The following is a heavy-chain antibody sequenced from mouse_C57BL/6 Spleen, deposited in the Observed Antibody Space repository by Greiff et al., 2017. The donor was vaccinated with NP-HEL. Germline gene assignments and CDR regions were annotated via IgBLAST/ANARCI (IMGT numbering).Heavy chain of an antibody. CDR2: ISDGGSYT. CDR3: ARDRGYDPAWFAY. Sequence: EVKVVESGGGLVKPGGSLKLSCAASGFTFSSYAMSWVRQTPEKRLEWVATISDGGSYTYYPDNVKGRFTISRDNAKNNLYLQMSHLKSEDTAMYYCARDRGYDPAWFAYWGQGTLVTVSA. V-gene: IGHV5-4*01. CDR1: GFTFSSYA. D-gene: IGHD2-2*01. J-gene: IGHJ3*01.